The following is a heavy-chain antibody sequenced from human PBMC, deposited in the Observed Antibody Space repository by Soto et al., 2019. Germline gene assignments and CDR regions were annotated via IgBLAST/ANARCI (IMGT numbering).Heavy chain of an antibody. J-gene: IGHJ6*02. CDR3: ARLLYDFWSGYYYMDV. D-gene: IGHD3-3*01. CDR1: GYTFTSYA. Sequence: ASVKVSCKASGYTFTSYAMHWVRQAPGQRLEWTGWINAGNGNTKYSQKFQGRVTITRDTSASTAYMELSSLRSEDTAVYYCARLLYDFWSGYYYMDVWGQGTTVTVSS. CDR2: INAGNGNT. V-gene: IGHV1-3*01.